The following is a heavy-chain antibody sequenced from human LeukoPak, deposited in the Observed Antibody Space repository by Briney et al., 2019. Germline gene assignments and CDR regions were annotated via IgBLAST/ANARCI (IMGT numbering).Heavy chain of an antibody. CDR1: GFTFSSYS. CDR2: ISSSSSYI. J-gene: IGHJ5*02. V-gene: IGHV3-21*01. Sequence: GGSLRLSCAASGFTFSSYSMNWVRQAPGKGLEWVSSISSSSSYIYYADSVKGRFTISRDNAKNSLYLQMNSLRAEDTAVYYCARAVRGTEAKIVVVPAAISWFDPWGQGTLVTVSS. CDR3: ARAVRGTEAKIVVVPAAISWFDP. D-gene: IGHD2-2*02.